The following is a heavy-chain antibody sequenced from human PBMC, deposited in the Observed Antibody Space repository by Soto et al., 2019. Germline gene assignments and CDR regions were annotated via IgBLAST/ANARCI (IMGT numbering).Heavy chain of an antibody. Sequence: GGSLRLSCAAAGFTFSSYARSLVRQAPGKGLEWVSAISGSGGSTYYADSVKGRFTISRDNSKNTLYLQMNSLRAEDTAVYDCAKLPWYDSSGYHDYWGQGTLVTVSS. CDR3: AKLPWYDSSGYHDY. CDR1: GFTFSSYA. D-gene: IGHD3-22*01. J-gene: IGHJ4*02. V-gene: IGHV3-23*01. CDR2: ISGSGGST.